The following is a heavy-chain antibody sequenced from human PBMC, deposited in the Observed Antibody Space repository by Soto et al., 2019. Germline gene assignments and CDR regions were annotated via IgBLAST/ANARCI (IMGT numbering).Heavy chain of an antibody. J-gene: IGHJ4*02. D-gene: IGHD2-15*01. CDR3: AKDRRKVVVAAPFDY. V-gene: IGHV3-30*18. Sequence: QVQLVESGGGVVQPGRSLRLSCAASGFTFSSYGMHWVRQAPGKGLEWVAVISYDGSNKYYADSVKGRFTISRDNSKNTLYLQMNSLRAEDTAVDYCAKDRRKVVVAAPFDYWGQGTLVTVSS. CDR1: GFTFSSYG. CDR2: ISYDGSNK.